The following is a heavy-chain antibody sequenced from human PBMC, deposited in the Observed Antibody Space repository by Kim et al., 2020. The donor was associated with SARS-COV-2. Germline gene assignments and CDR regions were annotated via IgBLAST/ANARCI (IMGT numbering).Heavy chain of an antibody. CDR1: GGSISSSSYY. V-gene: IGHV4-39*01. D-gene: IGHD6-19*01. CDR2: IYYSGST. CDR3: ARRREIHSSGWWGFDP. J-gene: IGHJ5*02. Sequence: SETLSLTCTVSGGSISSSSYYWGWIRQPPGKGLEWIGSIYYSGSTYYNPSLKSRVTISVDTSKNQFSLKLSSVTAADTAVYYCARRREIHSSGWWGFDPWGQGTLVTVSS.